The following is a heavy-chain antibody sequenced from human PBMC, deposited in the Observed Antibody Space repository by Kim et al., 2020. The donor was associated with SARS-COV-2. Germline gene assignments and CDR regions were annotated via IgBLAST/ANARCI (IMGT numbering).Heavy chain of an antibody. D-gene: IGHD3-10*01. V-gene: IGHV3-23*01. Sequence: GGSLRLSCAASGFTFSNHAMNWVRQAPGKGLEWVSGITASGDSTYYADSVKGRFTISRDNSKKTLDLQMNSLRGEDTAVYYCAFVATSGSGRHYWGQGTLVTVSS. CDR3: AFVATSGSGRHY. CDR2: ITASGDST. J-gene: IGHJ4*02. CDR1: GFTFSNHA.